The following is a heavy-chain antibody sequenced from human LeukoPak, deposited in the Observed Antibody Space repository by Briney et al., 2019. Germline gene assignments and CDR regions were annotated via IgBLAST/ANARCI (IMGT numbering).Heavy chain of an antibody. D-gene: IGHD5-12*01. Sequence: GGSLRLSCAASGVTFRSYGMHWVRQAPGKGLEWVALISSDGNDKLYGESVRGRFTVSRDDSKSTLYLQMNSPRAADTAVYYCTTKVIRGNSGDDYDDWGQGTLVTVSS. CDR1: GVTFRSYG. CDR2: ISSDGNDK. CDR3: TTKVIRGNSGDDYDD. V-gene: IGHV3-30*03. J-gene: IGHJ4*02.